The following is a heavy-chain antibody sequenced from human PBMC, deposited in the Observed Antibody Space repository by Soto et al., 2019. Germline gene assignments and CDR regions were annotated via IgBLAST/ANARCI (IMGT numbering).Heavy chain of an antibody. J-gene: IGHJ4*02. V-gene: IGHV3-23*01. CDR1: GFTFSTYA. CDR2: ISGSGGST. D-gene: IGHD6-6*01. CDR3: AKTWDTTFSSSSH. Sequence: EVQLLESGGGLVQPGGSLRLSCAASGFTFSTYAMSWVRQAPGKGLEWVSAISGSGGSTYYADSVKGRFTISRDKSKKTLYLQMDSPRAEETAVYYCAKTWDTTFSSSSHWGQGTLVTVSS.